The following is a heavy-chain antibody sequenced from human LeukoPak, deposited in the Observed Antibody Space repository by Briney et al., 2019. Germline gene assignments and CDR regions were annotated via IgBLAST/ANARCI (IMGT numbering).Heavy chain of an antibody. CDR3: ATTSVRDGFNYFDY. Sequence: GASVKVSCKASGGTFITYGINWVRQAPGQGLEWMGGIVPMFGIANYAQTFEGRVSIATDESSTTAYMELSSLRSEDTAFYYCATTSVRDGFNYFDYWGQGTLVPVSS. J-gene: IGHJ4*02. CDR2: IVPMFGIA. CDR1: GGTFITYG. D-gene: IGHD5-24*01. V-gene: IGHV1-69*05.